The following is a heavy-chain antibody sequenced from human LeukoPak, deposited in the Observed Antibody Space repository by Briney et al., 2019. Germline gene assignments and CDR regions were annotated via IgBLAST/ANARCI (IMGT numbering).Heavy chain of an antibody. CDR2: ISSNGGST. Sequence: TGGSLRLSCAASGFTFSSYAMHWVRQAPGKGLEYVSAISSNGGSTYYANSVKGRFTISRDNSKNTLYLQMGSLRAEDMAVYYCARGPGIAVAGTFDYWGQGTLVTVSS. CDR3: ARGPGIAVAGTFDY. D-gene: IGHD6-19*01. V-gene: IGHV3-64*01. J-gene: IGHJ4*02. CDR1: GFTFSSYA.